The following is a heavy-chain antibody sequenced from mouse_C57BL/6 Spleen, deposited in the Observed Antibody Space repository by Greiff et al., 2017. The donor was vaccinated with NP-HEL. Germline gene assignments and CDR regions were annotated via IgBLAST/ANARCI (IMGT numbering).Heavy chain of an antibody. J-gene: IGHJ4*01. CDR2: ISNKANGYTT. Sequence: EVKLVESGGGLVQPGGSLSLSCAASGFTFTDYYMSWVSQPPGKALEWLGFISNKANGYTTEYSASVKGRFTISRDNSQSILYLQMNSLRAEYSATYYCARYINYDYDEWIYYAMDYWGQGTSVTVSS. CDR1: GFTFTDYY. CDR3: ARYINYDYDEWIYYAMDY. V-gene: IGHV7-3*01. D-gene: IGHD2-4*01.